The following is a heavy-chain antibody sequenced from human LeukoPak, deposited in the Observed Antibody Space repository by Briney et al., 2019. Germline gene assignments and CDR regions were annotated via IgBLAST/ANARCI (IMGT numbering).Heavy chain of an antibody. CDR1: GFTFRNYW. V-gene: IGHV3-7*01. CDR3: ARDSSSWYDY. Sequence: GGSLRLSCAASGFTFRNYWMSWVRQAPGKGLEWVANIKQDGSEKNYVDSVRGRFTISRGNAKNSVYPQMNSLSVEDTAMYYCARDSSSWYDYWGQGTLVTVPS. CDR2: IKQDGSEK. D-gene: IGHD6-13*01. J-gene: IGHJ4*02.